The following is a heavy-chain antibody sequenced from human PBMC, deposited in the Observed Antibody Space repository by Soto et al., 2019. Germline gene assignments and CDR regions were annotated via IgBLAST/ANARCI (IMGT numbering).Heavy chain of an antibody. CDR3: ASLQSGYYSNWFDP. CDR1: GGSISSYY. CDR2: IYYSGST. Sequence: SETLSLTCTVSGGSISSYYWSWIRQPPGKGLEWIGYIYYSGSTNYNPSLKSRVTISVDTSKNQFSLKLSSVTAADTAVYYCASLQSGYYSNWFDPWGQGTLVTVSS. J-gene: IGHJ5*02. V-gene: IGHV4-59*01. D-gene: IGHD3-22*01.